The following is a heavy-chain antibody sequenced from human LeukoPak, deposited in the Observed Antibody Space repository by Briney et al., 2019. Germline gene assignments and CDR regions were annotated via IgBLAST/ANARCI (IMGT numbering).Heavy chain of an antibody. Sequence: ASVKVSCKASGYTFTSYAMNWVRQAPGQGLEWMGGINTNTGNPTYAQGFTGRFVFSLDTSVNTAYLQIRGLKPGDSALYYCARDGFFDFWGGYYHPYWGQGTLVTVSS. CDR1: GYTFTSYA. J-gene: IGHJ4*02. D-gene: IGHD3-3*01. CDR3: ARDGFFDFWGGYYHPY. V-gene: IGHV7-4-1*02. CDR2: INTNTGNP.